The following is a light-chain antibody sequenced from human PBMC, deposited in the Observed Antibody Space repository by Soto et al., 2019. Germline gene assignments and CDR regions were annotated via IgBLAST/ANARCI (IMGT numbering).Light chain of an antibody. V-gene: IGLV2-14*03. Sequence: QSALTQPASVSGSPGQSIAISCTGTSSDVGSYNSVSWYQQYPGKAPKLMIHDVNNRPSGISDRFSGSKSGNTASLTISGIQAEDEADYCSSFTSSTSYVFGTGTKLTVL. CDR2: DVN. CDR3: SSFTSSTSYV. J-gene: IGLJ1*01. CDR1: SSDVGSYNS.